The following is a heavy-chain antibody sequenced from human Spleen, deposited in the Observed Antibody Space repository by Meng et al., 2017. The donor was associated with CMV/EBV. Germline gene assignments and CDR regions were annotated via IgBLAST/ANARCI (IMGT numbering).Heavy chain of an antibody. CDR3: AREFRIVVVPAADWFDP. Sequence: SISSSSYYWGCIRQPPGKGLEWIGSIYYSGSTYYNPSLKSRVTISVDTSKNQFSLKLSSVTAADTAVYYCAREFRIVVVPAADWFDPWGQGTLVTVSS. D-gene: IGHD2-2*01. V-gene: IGHV4-39*07. CDR2: IYYSGST. J-gene: IGHJ5*02. CDR1: SISSSSYY.